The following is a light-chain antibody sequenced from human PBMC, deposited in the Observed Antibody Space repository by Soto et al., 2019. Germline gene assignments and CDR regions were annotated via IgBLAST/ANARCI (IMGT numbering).Light chain of an antibody. CDR2: DAS. CDR1: QSISSW. CDR3: KPANRLPID. Sequence: DGQMTRCPSTLYASLGDRVTITCRASQSISSWLAWYQQKPGKAPKLLIYDASRLESGVPSRFSGSGSGTEFTLTISSLQPDDFATYFCKPANRLPIDFGQGARL. J-gene: IGKJ5*01. V-gene: IGKV1-5*01.